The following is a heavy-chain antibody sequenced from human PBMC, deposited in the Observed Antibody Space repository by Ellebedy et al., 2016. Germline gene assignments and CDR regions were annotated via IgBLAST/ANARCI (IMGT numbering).Heavy chain of an antibody. CDR3: ARFLEDNSDGFDV. D-gene: IGHD5-24*01. CDR1: GFSVSSHY. J-gene: IGHJ3*01. V-gene: IGHV3-53*01. Sequence: GESLKISXVASGFSVSSHYMTWVRQAPGKGLDWVSIIYTAGDSYYAASVKGRFTVSRDKSKNIFYLQMSSLRADDTAVYFCARFLEDNSDGFDVWGLGTRVTVSS. CDR2: IYTAGDS.